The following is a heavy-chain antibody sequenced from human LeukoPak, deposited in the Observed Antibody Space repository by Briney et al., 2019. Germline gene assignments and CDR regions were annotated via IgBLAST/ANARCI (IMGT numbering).Heavy chain of an antibody. J-gene: IGHJ4*02. CDR2: ISGYNGKT. CDR1: GYPFTSFG. CDR3: ARDRVYDYSNPRGFDY. D-gene: IGHD4-11*01. V-gene: IGHV1-18*03. Sequence: AXVRVSCKASGYPFTSFGISWVRQAPGQGLEWMGWISGYNGKTNYAQNLQGRVTMTTDTSTSTAYVELGSLRSDDMAVYYCARDRVYDYSNPRGFDYWGQGTLVTVSS.